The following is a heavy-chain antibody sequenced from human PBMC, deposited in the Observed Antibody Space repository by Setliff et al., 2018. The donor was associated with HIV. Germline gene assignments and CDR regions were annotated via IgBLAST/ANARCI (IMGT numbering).Heavy chain of an antibody. D-gene: IGHD2-2*01. Sequence: LRLSCAASGFNFTGAWMNWVRQAPGKGLEWVAVISYDGSNKYYADSVKGRFTISRDNSKNTLYLQMNSLRAEDTAVYYCARERQYYYFDYWGQGTLVTVSS. CDR2: ISYDGSNK. CDR1: GFNFTGAW. J-gene: IGHJ4*02. CDR3: ARERQYYYFDY. V-gene: IGHV3-33*05.